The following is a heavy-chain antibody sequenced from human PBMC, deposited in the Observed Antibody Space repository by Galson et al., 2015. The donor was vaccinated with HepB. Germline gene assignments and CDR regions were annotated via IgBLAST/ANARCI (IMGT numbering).Heavy chain of an antibody. CDR3: ARSRGSETYSLFDY. Sequence: TLSLTCSVSGGSMSSYSWSWIRQSPGKGLEWIGYFYYSGTTKNNPSLKGRVTMSLDTSKNQFSLRLSSVTAADTAVYYCARSRGSETYSLFDYWGQGTLVTVSS. CDR1: GGSMSSYS. V-gene: IGHV4-59*01. D-gene: IGHD2-15*01. J-gene: IGHJ4*02. CDR2: FYYSGTT.